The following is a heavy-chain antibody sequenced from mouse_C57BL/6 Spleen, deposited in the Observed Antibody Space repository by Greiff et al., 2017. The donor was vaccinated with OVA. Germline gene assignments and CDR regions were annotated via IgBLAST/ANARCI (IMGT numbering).Heavy chain of an antibody. J-gene: IGHJ1*03. CDR2: INPNNGGT. CDR3: ARCDYDGSWYFDV. Sequence: EVQLQQSGPELVKPGASVKISCKASGYTFTDYYMNWVKQSHGKSLEWIGDINPNNGGTSYNQKFKGKATLTVDKSSSTAYMELRSLTSEDSAVYYCARCDYDGSWYFDVWGTGTTVTVSS. V-gene: IGHV1-26*01. D-gene: IGHD2-4*01. CDR1: GYTFTDYY.